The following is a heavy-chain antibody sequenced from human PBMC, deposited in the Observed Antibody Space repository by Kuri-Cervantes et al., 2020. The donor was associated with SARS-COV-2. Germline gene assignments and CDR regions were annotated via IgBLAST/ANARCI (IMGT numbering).Heavy chain of an antibody. D-gene: IGHD1-1*01. V-gene: IGHV4-31*03. J-gene: IGHJ4*02. CDR3: ARENWNYFDY. CDR1: GGSISSGGYY. CDR2: IYYSGST. Sequence: LRLSCTVSGGSISSGGYYWSWIRQHPGKGLEWIGYIYYSGSTYYNPSLKSRVTISVDTSKNQFSLKLSSVTAADTAVYYCARENWNYFDYWGQGTLVTVSS.